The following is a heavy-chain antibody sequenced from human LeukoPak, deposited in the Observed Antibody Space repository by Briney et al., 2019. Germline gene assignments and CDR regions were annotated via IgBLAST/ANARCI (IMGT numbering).Heavy chain of an antibody. CDR3: AVMRDCSSTSCYGYFDY. CDR2: IYPGDSDT. J-gene: IGHJ4*02. D-gene: IGHD2-2*01. V-gene: IGHV5-51*01. CDR1: GYSFTSYW. Sequence: HGESLRISCKGSGYSFTSYWIGWVRQMPGKGLEWMGIIYPGDSDTRYSPSFQGQVTISADKSISTAYLQWSSLKASDTAMYYCAVMRDCSSTSCYGYFDYWGQGTLATVSS.